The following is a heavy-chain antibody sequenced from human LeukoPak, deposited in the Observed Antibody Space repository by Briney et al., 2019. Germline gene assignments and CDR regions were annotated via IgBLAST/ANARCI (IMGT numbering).Heavy chain of an antibody. CDR2: ISYDGSNK. D-gene: IGHD6-13*01. J-gene: IGHJ4*02. V-gene: IGHV3-30*18. CDR1: GFTFSSYG. CDR3: AKDHSSSWYDY. Sequence: GGSLRLSCVASGFTFSSYGMHWVRQAPGKGLEWVAVISYDGSNKYYADSVKGRFTISRDNSKNTLYLQMNSLRAEDTAVYYCAKDHSSSWYDYWGQGTLVTVSS.